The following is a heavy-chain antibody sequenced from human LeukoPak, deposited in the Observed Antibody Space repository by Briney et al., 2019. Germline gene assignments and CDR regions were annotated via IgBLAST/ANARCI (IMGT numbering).Heavy chain of an antibody. CDR3: AREAYDFWSGYLHYMDV. D-gene: IGHD3-3*01. J-gene: IGHJ6*03. V-gene: IGHV1-8*03. CDR2: MNPNSGNT. CDR1: GYTFTGYD. Sequence: ASVKVSCKASGYTFTGYDINWVRQATGQGLEWMGWMNPNSGNTGYAQKFQGRVTITRNTSISTAYMELSSLRSEDTAVYYCAREAYDFWSGYLHYMDVWGKGTTVTVSS.